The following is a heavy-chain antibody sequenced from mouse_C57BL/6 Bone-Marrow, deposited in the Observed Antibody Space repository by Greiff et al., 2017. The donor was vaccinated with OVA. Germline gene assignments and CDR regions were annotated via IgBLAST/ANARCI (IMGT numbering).Heavy chain of an antibody. V-gene: IGHV5-9*01. CDR2: ISGGGGNT. J-gene: IGHJ3*01. CDR3: ARPLYYGSSYGFAY. Sequence: EVQGVESGGGLVKPGGSLKLSCAASGFTFSSYTMSWVRQTPEKRLEWVATISGGGGNTYYPDSVKGRFTISRDNAKNTLYLQMSSLRSEDTALYYCARPLYYGSSYGFAYWGQGTLVTVSA. CDR1: GFTFSSYT. D-gene: IGHD1-1*01.